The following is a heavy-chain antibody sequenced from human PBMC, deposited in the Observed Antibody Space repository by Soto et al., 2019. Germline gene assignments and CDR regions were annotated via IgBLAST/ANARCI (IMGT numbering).Heavy chain of an antibody. Sequence: GGSLRLSCAASGFSFSISPMHWVRQAPGKGPEWVALISYDGTNKFYADSVKGRFTISRDNSKSTLYLQVYSLRPEDAAVYYCARDPKTSGGQHWAFNYFDSWGQGTLVTVSS. D-gene: IGHD7-27*01. J-gene: IGHJ4*02. CDR2: ISYDGTNK. CDR1: GFSFSISP. CDR3: ARDPKTSGGQHWAFNYFDS. V-gene: IGHV3-30-3*01.